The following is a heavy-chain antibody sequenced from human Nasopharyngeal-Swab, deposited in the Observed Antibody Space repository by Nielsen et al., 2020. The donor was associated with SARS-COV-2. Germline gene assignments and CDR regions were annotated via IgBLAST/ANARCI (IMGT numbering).Heavy chain of an antibody. Sequence: GESLKISCAASGFTFSSYSMNWVRQAPGKGLEWVSSISSSSSYIYYADSVKGRFTISRDNAKNSLYLQMNSLRAEDTAVYYCASPISPSYYYDSSGLGLGDAFDIWGQGTMVTVSS. V-gene: IGHV3-21*01. CDR2: ISSSSSYI. CDR1: GFTFSSYS. CDR3: ASPISPSYYYDSSGLGLGDAFDI. J-gene: IGHJ3*02. D-gene: IGHD3-22*01.